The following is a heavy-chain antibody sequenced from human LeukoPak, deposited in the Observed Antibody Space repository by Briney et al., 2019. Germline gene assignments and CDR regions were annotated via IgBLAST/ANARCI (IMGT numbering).Heavy chain of an antibody. J-gene: IGHJ3*02. CDR1: GFTFRTFW. CDR2: ITSDGSST. D-gene: IGHD1-26*01. CDR3: ARGSSGSFWQVVDI. Sequence: GGSLRLSCAASGFTFRTFWMHWVRQAPGKGLVWVSRITSDGSSTSQADSVKGRFTISRDNAKNTLYLQMNSLRAEDTAVYYCARGSSGSFWQVVDIWGQGTMVTVSS. V-gene: IGHV3-74*01.